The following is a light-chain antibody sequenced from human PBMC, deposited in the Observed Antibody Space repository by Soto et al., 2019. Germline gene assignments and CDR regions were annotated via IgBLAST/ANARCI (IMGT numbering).Light chain of an antibody. CDR1: QSVSNY. CDR2: GAS. J-gene: IGKJ4*01. V-gene: IGKV3-20*01. Sequence: EILFTQSPATLSLSPGERATLSCRASQSVSNYLAWYQQKNGQAPRILIYGASNRDAGIPDRFRGSGSGTDFSLIITRLEPEDFYVYFCQHYLSQPLTFGGGTKVDIK. CDR3: QHYLSQPLT.